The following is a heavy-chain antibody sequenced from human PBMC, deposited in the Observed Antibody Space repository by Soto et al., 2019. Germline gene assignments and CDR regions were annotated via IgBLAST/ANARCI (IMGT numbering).Heavy chain of an antibody. CDR3: ASDTSLYFDY. D-gene: IGHD2-2*01. Sequence: ASVKVSCKASNYTFITYGITWVRQAPGQGLEWVGWITPYNGNTNYGQNFQGRVTMTADTSTSTAYMELGSLTTDDTAVYYCASDTSLYFDYWGQRTRVAVCS. J-gene: IGHJ4*02. CDR2: ITPYNGNT. V-gene: IGHV1-18*01. CDR1: NYTFITYG.